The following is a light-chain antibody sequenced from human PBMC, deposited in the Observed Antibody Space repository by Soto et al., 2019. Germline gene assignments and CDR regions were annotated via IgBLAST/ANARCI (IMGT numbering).Light chain of an antibody. CDR3: QHSGDSWWT. V-gene: IGKV3-20*01. J-gene: IGKJ1*01. Sequence: EMVMTQSPVTLSVSPGERVTLSCRASQSVSSNLGWYQLKPGQAPRLLISGASGRATGIPVRFSSRGFETDFTLTISRLEPEDFAVYYCQHSGDSWWTFGQGTKVDIK. CDR2: GAS. CDR1: QSVSSN.